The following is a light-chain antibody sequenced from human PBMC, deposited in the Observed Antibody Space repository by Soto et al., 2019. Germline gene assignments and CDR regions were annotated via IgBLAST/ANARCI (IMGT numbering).Light chain of an antibody. Sequence: MTQSPSSLSASVGDRVTITCRASQSISSYLNWYQQKPGKAPKLLIYAASSLQSGVPSRFSGSGSGADFTLTISSMQAEDAAVYYCQQYYSLPLTFGPGTKVDIK. CDR2: AAS. CDR3: QQYYSLPLT. J-gene: IGKJ3*01. CDR1: QSISSY. V-gene: IGKV1-39*01.